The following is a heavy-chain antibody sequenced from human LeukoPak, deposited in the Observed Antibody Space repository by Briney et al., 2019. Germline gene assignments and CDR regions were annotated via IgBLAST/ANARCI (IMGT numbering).Heavy chain of an antibody. CDR1: GGSISRYY. Sequence: SETLSLTCTVSGGSISRYYCSWIRQPPGKGLESIGYIYYSGRTNYNPSLKSRVTISVDTSKNQFSLKLSSVTAADTAVYYCARMDSSSWYQSAFDIWGQGTMVTVSS. CDR2: IYYSGRT. D-gene: IGHD6-13*01. CDR3: ARMDSSSWYQSAFDI. J-gene: IGHJ3*02. V-gene: IGHV4-59*01.